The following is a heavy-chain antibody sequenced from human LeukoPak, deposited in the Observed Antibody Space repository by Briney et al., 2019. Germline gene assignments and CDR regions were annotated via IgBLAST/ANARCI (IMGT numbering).Heavy chain of an antibody. CDR2: INHSGST. CDR1: GGSFSGYY. Sequence: SETLSLTCAVYGGSFSGYYWSWIRQPPGKGLEWIGEINHSGSTNYNPSLKSRVTISVDTSKNQFSLKLSSVTAADTVVYYCARGVTGYSSSWYSDYWGQGTLVTVSS. J-gene: IGHJ4*02. V-gene: IGHV4-34*01. CDR3: ARGVTGYSSSWYSDY. D-gene: IGHD6-13*01.